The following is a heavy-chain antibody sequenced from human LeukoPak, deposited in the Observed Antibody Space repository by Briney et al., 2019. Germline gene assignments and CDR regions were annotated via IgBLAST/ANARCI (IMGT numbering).Heavy chain of an antibody. CDR1: GGSISSGGYY. CDR2: IYYSGST. Sequence: SQTLSLTCTVSGGSISSGGYYWRWIRQHPGKGLEWIGYIYYSGSTYYNPSLKSRVTISVDTSKNQFSLKLSSVTAADTAVYYCARVAAALWFGELFQVPYYYYGMDVWGQGTTVTVSS. J-gene: IGHJ6*02. D-gene: IGHD3-10*01. V-gene: IGHV4-31*03. CDR3: ARVAAALWFGELFQVPYYYYGMDV.